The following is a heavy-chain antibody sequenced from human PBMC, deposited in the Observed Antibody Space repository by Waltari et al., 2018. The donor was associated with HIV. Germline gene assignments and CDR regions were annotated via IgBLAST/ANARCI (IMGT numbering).Heavy chain of an antibody. V-gene: IGHV1-2*02. D-gene: IGHD1-26*01. Sequence: QVQLLQSGAEVKKPGASVKVTCETSGYIFTDYYIHWVRQAPGQGLEWMGWINPNSSATISPRKFQGRVTMTRDTSIDTAYMHLDGLTSNDTAVYYCAKGLYSGSRIDPWGQGTLVTVSS. CDR3: AKGLYSGSRIDP. CDR2: INPNSSAT. CDR1: GYIFTDYY. J-gene: IGHJ5*02.